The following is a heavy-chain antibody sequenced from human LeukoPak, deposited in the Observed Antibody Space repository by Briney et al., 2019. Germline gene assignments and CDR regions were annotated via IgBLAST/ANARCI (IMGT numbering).Heavy chain of an antibody. D-gene: IGHD6-6*01. J-gene: IGHJ5*02. V-gene: IGHV4-4*07. CDR3: ARVRSSPIAARNNWFDP. CDR2: IYTSGST. Sequence: SETLSLTCTVSGGSISSYYWSWIRQPAGKGLEWIGRIYTSGSTNYNPSLKSRVTMSVDTSKNQFSLKLSSVTAADTAVYYCARVRSSPIAARNNWFDPWGQGTLVTVSS. CDR1: GGSISSYY.